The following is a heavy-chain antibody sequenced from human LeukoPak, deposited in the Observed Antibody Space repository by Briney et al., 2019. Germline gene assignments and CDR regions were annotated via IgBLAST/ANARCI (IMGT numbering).Heavy chain of an antibody. J-gene: IGHJ6*03. Sequence: RRASVKVSCKASGGTFSSYAISWVRQAPGQGLEWMGGIIPIFGTANYAQKFQGRVTITADESTSTAYMELSSLRSEDTAVYYCARPGNSYYYYMDVWGKGTTVTVSS. V-gene: IGHV1-69*13. CDR2: IIPIFGTA. D-gene: IGHD4-23*01. CDR3: ARPGNSYYYYMDV. CDR1: GGTFSSYA.